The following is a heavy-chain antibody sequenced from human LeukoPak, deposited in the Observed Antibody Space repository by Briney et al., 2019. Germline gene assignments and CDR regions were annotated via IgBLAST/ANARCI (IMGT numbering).Heavy chain of an antibody. D-gene: IGHD6-19*01. V-gene: IGHV3-9*01. CDR3: AKDWDSSGWYGWFDP. Sequence: GRSLRLSCAASGFTFDDYAMHWVRQAPGKGLEWVSGISWNSGSIGYADSVKGRFTISRDNAKNSLYLQMNSLRAEDTALYYCAKDWDSSGWYGWFDPWGQGTLVTVSS. J-gene: IGHJ5*02. CDR2: ISWNSGSI. CDR1: GFTFDDYA.